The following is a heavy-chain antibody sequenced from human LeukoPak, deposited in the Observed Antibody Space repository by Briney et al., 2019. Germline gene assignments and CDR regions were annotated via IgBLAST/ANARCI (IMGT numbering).Heavy chain of an antibody. CDR1: GGSFSGYY. J-gene: IGHJ3*02. Sequence: SETLSLTRAVYGGSFSGYYWNWIRQPPGKGLEWIGEINHSGSTNYNPSLKSRVTISVDTSRNQFSLRLNSVTAADTAVYYCASPLIMITFGGVRRGAFDIWGQGTMVTVSS. CDR3: ASPLIMITFGGVRRGAFDI. V-gene: IGHV4-34*01. CDR2: INHSGST. D-gene: IGHD3-16*01.